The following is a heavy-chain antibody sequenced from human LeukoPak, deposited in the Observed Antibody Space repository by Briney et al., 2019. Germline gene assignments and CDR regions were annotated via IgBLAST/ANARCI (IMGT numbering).Heavy chain of an antibody. J-gene: IGHJ3*02. CDR1: GGSISSDGYS. V-gene: IGHV4-30-2*01. D-gene: IGHD6-19*01. CDR3: ARGFGSGWYLGAFHM. CDR2: IYHSGTT. Sequence: SQTLSLTCAVSGGSISSDGYSWSWIRQPPGKGLEWIGYIYHSGTTYYNPSLKSRVTISVDRSKTQFSLKLSSVTAADTAVYYCARGFGSGWYLGAFHMWGQGTMVTVSS.